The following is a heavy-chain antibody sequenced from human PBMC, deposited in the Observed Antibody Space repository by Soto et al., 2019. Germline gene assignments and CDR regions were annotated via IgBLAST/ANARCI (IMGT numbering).Heavy chain of an antibody. Sequence: SETLSLTCAVYGGSFSGHYWSWIRQPPGKGLEWIGEINHSGSTNYNPSLKSRVTISVDTSKNQFSLKLSSVTAADTAVYYCARGRTAGTSPYFDYWGQRTLVTVSS. CDR3: ARGRTAGTSPYFDY. D-gene: IGHD1-1*01. CDR1: GGSFSGHY. J-gene: IGHJ4*02. V-gene: IGHV4-34*01. CDR2: INHSGST.